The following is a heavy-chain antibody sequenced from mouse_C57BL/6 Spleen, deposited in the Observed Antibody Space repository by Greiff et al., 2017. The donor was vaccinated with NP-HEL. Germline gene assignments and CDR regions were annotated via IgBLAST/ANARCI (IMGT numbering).Heavy chain of an antibody. CDR2: ISAGGSYT. D-gene: IGHD3-3*01. CDR3: ARDRGDMDY. J-gene: IGHJ4*01. CDR1: GFTFSSYA. Sequence: EVQLVESGGGLVKPGGSLKLSCAASGFTFSSYAMSWVRQTPEKRLEWVATISAGGSYTYYPDNVKGRFTISRDNAKNNLYLQMSHLKSEDTAMYYCARDRGDMDYWGQGTSVTVSS. V-gene: IGHV5-4*01.